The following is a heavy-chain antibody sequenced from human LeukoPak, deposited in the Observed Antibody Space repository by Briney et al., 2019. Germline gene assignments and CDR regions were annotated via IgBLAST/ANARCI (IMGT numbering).Heavy chain of an antibody. J-gene: IGHJ2*01. V-gene: IGHV1-69*05. CDR1: EDTFHSYG. Sequence: ASVKVSCKASEDTFHSYGFSWVRHAPGQGLEWVGGILPLYGSGKYPEKFQGRISITTDDSTSTVILELNNLTSDDTAIYYCGRYSGATDLWGSGTLVTVSS. D-gene: IGHD1-1*01. CDR3: GRYSGATDL. CDR2: ILPLYGSG.